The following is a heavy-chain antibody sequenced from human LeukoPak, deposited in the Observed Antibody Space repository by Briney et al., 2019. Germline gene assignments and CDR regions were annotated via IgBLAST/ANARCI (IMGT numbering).Heavy chain of an antibody. D-gene: IGHD6-13*01. CDR1: GYTFTGYY. J-gene: IGHJ4*02. CDR3: ARGQIAAAGNFDY. V-gene: IGHV1-2*02. CDR2: INPNSGGT. Sequence: ASVKVSCKASGYTFTGYYMHWVRQAPGQGLEWMGWINPNSGGTNYAQKFQGRVTMTRDTSISTAYMELSRLRSEDTAVYYCARGQIAAAGNFDYWGQGTLVTVSS.